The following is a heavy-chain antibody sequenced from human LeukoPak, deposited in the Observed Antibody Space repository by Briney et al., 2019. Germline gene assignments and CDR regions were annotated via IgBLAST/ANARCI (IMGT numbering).Heavy chain of an antibody. CDR3: AREFGDFWSGHADY. D-gene: IGHD3-3*01. Sequence: PGGSLRLSCAASGFTFSDYYMSWIRQAPGKGLEWVSYISSSGSTKYYADSVKGRFTISRDNAKNSLYLQMNSLGAEDTAVYYCAREFGDFWSGHADYWGQGTLVTVSS. J-gene: IGHJ4*02. CDR2: ISSSGSTK. V-gene: IGHV3-11*01. CDR1: GFTFSDYY.